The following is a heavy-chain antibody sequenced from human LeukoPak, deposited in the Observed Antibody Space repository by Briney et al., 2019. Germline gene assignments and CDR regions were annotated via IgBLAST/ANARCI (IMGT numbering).Heavy chain of an antibody. CDR2: INPNSGGT. CDR3: ARGGLDRWDLSLRSTRYYFDY. J-gene: IGHJ4*02. CDR1: GYTFTGYY. D-gene: IGHD5-24*01. Sequence: ASVKFSCKASGYTFTGYYMHWVRQPPGQGLEWMGWINPNSGGTNYAQKFQGRVTMTRDTSISTAYMEPSRLRSDDTAVYYCARGGLDRWDLSLRSTRYYFDYWGQGTLVTVSS. V-gene: IGHV1-2*02.